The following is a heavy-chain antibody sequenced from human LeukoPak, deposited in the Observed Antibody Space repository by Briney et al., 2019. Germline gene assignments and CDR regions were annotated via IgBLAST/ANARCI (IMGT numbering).Heavy chain of an antibody. CDR1: GFTFSSYS. CDR3: AKEKGIASTGGFDY. D-gene: IGHD6-13*01. CDR2: ISSSSTI. Sequence: PGGSLRLSCAASGFTFSSYSMNWVRQAPGKGLEWVSYISSSSTIYYADSVKGRFTISRDNAKNSLYLQMNSLRAEDTAVYYCAKEKGIASTGGFDYWGQGTLVTVSS. V-gene: IGHV3-48*01. J-gene: IGHJ4*02.